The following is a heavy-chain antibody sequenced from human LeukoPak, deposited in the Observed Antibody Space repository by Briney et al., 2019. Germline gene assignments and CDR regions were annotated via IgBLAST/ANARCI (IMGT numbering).Heavy chain of an antibody. D-gene: IGHD3-22*01. J-gene: IGHJ4*02. CDR2: IYHTGSP. CDR1: GGSISSGSYY. V-gene: IGHV4-61*02. Sequence: PSQTLSLTCTVSGGSISSGSYYWSWIRQPAGKGLEWIGSIYHTGSPYYNPSLKSRVTISVDTSKNQFSLKLISVTAADTAVYYCARDAQTYYYHSSGYYFEYWGQGSLVTVSS. CDR3: ARDAQTYYYHSSGYYFEY.